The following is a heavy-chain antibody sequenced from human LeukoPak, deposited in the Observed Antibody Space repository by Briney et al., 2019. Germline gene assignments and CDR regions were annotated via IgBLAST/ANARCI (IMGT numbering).Heavy chain of an antibody. CDR2: IKQDGSEK. Sequence: PGGSLRLSCVASGFTFSSYWMSWVRQAPGKGLEWVANIKQDGSEKYYVDSVKGRFTISRDNAKNSVYLQMNSLRAEDTAVYYCASRSSVAGSGPGWGQGTLVTVSS. D-gene: IGHD6-13*01. CDR1: GFTFSSYW. CDR3: ASRSSVAGSGPG. V-gene: IGHV3-7*01. J-gene: IGHJ4*02.